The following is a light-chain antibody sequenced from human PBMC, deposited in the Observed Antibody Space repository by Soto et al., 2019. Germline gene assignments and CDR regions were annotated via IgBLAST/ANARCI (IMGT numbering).Light chain of an antibody. CDR3: QQYDNWPRT. J-gene: IGKJ1*01. CDR2: GAS. V-gene: IGKV3-15*01. CDR1: QSVSST. Sequence: EIVMTQSPATLYVSPGERATLSCRASQSVSSTLAWYQQKPGQAPRLLIYGASTRATGIPARFSGSGSGTEFTLTISSLQSEDFAVYYCQQYDNWPRTVGQGTKVDSK.